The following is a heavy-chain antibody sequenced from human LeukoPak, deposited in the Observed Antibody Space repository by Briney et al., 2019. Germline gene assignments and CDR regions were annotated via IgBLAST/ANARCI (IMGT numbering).Heavy chain of an antibody. CDR3: AKAARPRYDILTGFLD. J-gene: IGHJ4*02. D-gene: IGHD3-9*01. CDR1: GFTFSSYA. V-gene: IGHV3-23*01. Sequence: GGSLRLSCAASGFTFSSYAMSWVRQAPGKGLEWVSAISGSGGRTYDADSVKGRFTISRDNSKNTLYLQMNSLRAEDTAVYYCAKAARPRYDILTGFLDWGQGTLVTVSS. CDR2: ISGSGGRT.